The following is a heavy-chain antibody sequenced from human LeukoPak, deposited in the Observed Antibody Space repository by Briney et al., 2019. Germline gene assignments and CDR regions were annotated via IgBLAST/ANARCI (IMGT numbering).Heavy chain of an antibody. CDR3: AKTPYSSDWYGYWFDP. CDR1: GXTFGNFA. J-gene: IGHJ5*02. Sequence: SGGSLRLSCAASGXTFGNFAMSWVPQAPGKGLEWVSSISGSGGATYYVDSVKGRFTISRDNSKNTLYLQMNSLRAEDTAVYYCAKTPYSSDWYGYWFDPWGQGTLVTVSS. D-gene: IGHD6-13*01. CDR2: ISGSGGAT. V-gene: IGHV3-23*01.